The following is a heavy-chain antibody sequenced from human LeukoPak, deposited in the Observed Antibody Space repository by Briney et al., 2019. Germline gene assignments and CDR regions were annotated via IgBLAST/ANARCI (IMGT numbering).Heavy chain of an antibody. V-gene: IGHV4-34*01. D-gene: IGHD3-10*01. J-gene: IGHJ4*02. Sequence: SETLSLTCAVYGGSFSGYYWSWIRQPPGKGLEWIGEINHSGSTNYNPSLKSRLTISVDTSKNQFSLKLSSVTAADTAVYYCARVRLDYSGSGSYLYYFDYWGQGTLVTVSS. CDR2: INHSGST. CDR3: ARVRLDYSGSGSYLYYFDY. CDR1: GGSFSGYY.